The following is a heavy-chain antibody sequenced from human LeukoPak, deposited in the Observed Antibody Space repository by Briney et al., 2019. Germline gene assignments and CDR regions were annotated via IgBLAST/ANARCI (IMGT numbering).Heavy chain of an antibody. CDR2: INTNTGNP. CDR3: ARTVPKGRHISFNYYDSSGYYYEFDP. V-gene: IGHV7-4-1*01. J-gene: IGHJ5*02. D-gene: IGHD3-22*01. Sequence: ASVTVSCTASGYTFTSYAMNWVRQAPGQGLEWMGWINTNTGNPTYAQGFTGRFVFSLDTSVSTAYLQICSLKAEDTAVYYCARTVPKGRHISFNYYDSSGYYYEFDPWGQGTLVTVSS. CDR1: GYTFTSYA.